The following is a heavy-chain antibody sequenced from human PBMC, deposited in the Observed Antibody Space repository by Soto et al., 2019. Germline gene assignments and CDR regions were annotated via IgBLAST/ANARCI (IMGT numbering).Heavy chain of an antibody. CDR2: ISAYNGNT. J-gene: IGHJ3*02. Sequence: ASVQGSCEASGYTFSSYGISWVRQAPGQGLEWMGWISAYNGNTNYAQKLQGRVTMTTDTSTSTAYMELRSLRSDDTAVYYCARGNDYGDGHDAFDIWGQGTMVTVAS. V-gene: IGHV1-18*01. D-gene: IGHD4-17*01. CDR3: ARGNDYGDGHDAFDI. CDR1: GYTFSSYG.